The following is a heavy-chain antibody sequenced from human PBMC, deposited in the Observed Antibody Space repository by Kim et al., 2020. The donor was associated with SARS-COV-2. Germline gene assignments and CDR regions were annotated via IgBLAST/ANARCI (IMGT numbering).Heavy chain of an antibody. D-gene: IGHD6-13*01. CDR1: GFTFSSYG. CDR2: ISYDGSNK. V-gene: IGHV3-30*18. Sequence: GGSLRISCAASGFTFSSYGMHWVRQAPGKGLEWVAVISYDGSNKYYADSVKGRFTISRDNSKNTLYLQMNSLRAEDTAVYYCAKPPGIAAGTLVDYWGQGTLVTVSS. CDR3: AKPPGIAAGTLVDY. J-gene: IGHJ4*02.